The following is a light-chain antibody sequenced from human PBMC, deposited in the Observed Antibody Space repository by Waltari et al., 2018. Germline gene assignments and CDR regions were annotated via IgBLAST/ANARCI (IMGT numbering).Light chain of an antibody. V-gene: IGLV2-14*03. J-gene: IGLJ2*01. CDR2: DVN. Sequence: QSALSQPASVSGFPGQSTTILTTGVSSDVGGNDSVSSYQQHPGKAPKLIIRDVNNRPSGVSNRFSGSKSGNTASLTISGLQAEDEADYYCSSYSTSSSLILFGEGTKVTVL. CDR3: SSYSTSSSLIL. CDR1: SSDVGGNDS.